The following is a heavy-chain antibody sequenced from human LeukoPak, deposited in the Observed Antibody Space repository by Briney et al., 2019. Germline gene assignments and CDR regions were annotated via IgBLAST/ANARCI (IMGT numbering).Heavy chain of an antibody. D-gene: IGHD2-15*01. J-gene: IGHJ4*02. CDR1: GYTFSRYA. CDR2: ISGSGGST. Sequence: GRSLRLSCAASGYTFSRYAMRWVPQAPGKGVEGVSAISGSGGSTYYADSVQGRFTISRDNSKNTLNLQMNSLRAEDTGVYYCAKEEQGYCSGGSCYSDGYWGQGTLVTVSS. V-gene: IGHV3-23*01. CDR3: AKEEQGYCSGGSCYSDGY.